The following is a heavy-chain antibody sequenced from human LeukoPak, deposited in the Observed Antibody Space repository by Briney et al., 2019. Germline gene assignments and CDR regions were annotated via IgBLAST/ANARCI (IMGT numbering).Heavy chain of an antibody. J-gene: IGHJ4*02. V-gene: IGHV3-48*04. CDR1: GFSFDTYS. Sequence: GGTLRLSCAASGFSFDTYSMNWFRQAPGKGLEWVAYISFSSTTIFYADFVKGRFTISRDNAQNSLYLQMSSLRAEATAVYYCASVPHDYSDYVAYWGQGTLVTVSS. CDR2: ISFSSTTI. D-gene: IGHD4-11*01. CDR3: ASVPHDYSDYVAY.